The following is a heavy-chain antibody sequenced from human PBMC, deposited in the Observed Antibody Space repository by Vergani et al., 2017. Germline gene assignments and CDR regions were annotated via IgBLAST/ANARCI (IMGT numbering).Heavy chain of an antibody. CDR2: FYTGGGT. CDR1: GRSISSGSYY. J-gene: IGHJ6*02. V-gene: IGHV4-61*02. CDR3: ARDPLYSTTWPFLLLDMDV. Sequence: QVQLQESGPGLVRPSQTLSLTCTVSGRSISSGSYYWSWFRQPAGKGLEWIGRFYTGGGTSYNPSLKSRVTISVDTSKNQFSLQLSSVTAAATAVYYCARDPLYSTTWPFLLLDMDVWGQGTTVTVSS. D-gene: IGHD6-13*01.